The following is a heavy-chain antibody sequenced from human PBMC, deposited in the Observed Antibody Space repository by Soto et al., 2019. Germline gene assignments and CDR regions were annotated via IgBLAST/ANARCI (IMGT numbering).Heavy chain of an antibody. Sequence: EVQLVESGGGLVQPGGSLRLSCADSGFTFSSYWMHWVRQAPGKGLLWVSPINSDGSSTYYADSVKGRFTIPRDNAKNALYRQLNCLGAEDKAFYECTSSLSPMDVWGQGTTVAVSS. V-gene: IGHV3-74*01. CDR2: INSDGSST. CDR3: TSSLSPMDV. J-gene: IGHJ6*02. CDR1: GFTFSSYW.